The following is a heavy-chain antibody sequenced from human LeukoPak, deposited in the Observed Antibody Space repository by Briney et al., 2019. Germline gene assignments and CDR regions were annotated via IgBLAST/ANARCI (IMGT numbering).Heavy chain of an antibody. CDR2: INTNTGNP. CDR1: GYTFTSYA. D-gene: IGHD6-6*01. J-gene: IGHJ6*03. CDR3: ARSIAARYYYYYYMDV. V-gene: IGHV7-4-1*02. Sequence: ASVKVSCKASGYTFTSYAMNWVRQAPGQGLEWMGWINTNTGNPTYAQGFTGRFVFSLDTSVSTAYLQISSLKAEDTAVYCCARSIAARYYYYYYMDVWGKGTTVTVSS.